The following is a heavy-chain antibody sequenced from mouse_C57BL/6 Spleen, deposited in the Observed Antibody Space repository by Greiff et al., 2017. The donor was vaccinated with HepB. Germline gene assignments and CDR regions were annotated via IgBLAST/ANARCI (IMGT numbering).Heavy chain of an antibody. CDR3: ARNGLFDY. D-gene: IGHD1-1*02. J-gene: IGHJ2*01. CDR2: ISYDGSN. V-gene: IGHV3-6*01. Sequence: LVESGPGLVKPSQSLSLTCSVTGYSITSGYYWNWIRQFPGNKLEWMGYISYDGSNNYNPSLKNRISITRDTSKNQFFLKLNSVTTEDTATYYCARNGLFDYWGQGTTLTVSS. CDR1: GYSITSGYY.